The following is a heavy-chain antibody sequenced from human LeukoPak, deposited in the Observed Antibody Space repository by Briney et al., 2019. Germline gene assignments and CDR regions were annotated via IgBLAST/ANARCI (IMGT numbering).Heavy chain of an antibody. J-gene: IGHJ4*02. Sequence: ASVKVSCKASGYTFTSYDINWVRQATGQGLEWMGWMNPNSGNTNYAQKFQGRVTMTRNTSISTAYMELSSLRSEDTAVYYCARGSIAVAGTDYWGQGTLVTVSS. CDR3: ARGSIAVAGTDY. V-gene: IGHV1-8*01. CDR2: MNPNSGNT. CDR1: GYTFTSYD. D-gene: IGHD6-19*01.